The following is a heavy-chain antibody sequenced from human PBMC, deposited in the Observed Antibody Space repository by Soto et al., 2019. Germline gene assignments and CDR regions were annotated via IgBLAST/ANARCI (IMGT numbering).Heavy chain of an antibody. CDR1: GYTFTGYY. D-gene: IGHD1-26*01. J-gene: IGHJ2*01. Sequence: QVQLVQSGAEVKKPGASVKVSCKASGYTFTGYYMHWVRQAPGQGLEWMGWINPNSGGTNYAQKFQGWVTMTRDTSXXTAYMELSRLRSADTAVYYCARGKWELPSYWYFDLWGRGTLVTVSS. V-gene: IGHV1-2*04. CDR3: ARGKWELPSYWYFDL. CDR2: INPNSGGT.